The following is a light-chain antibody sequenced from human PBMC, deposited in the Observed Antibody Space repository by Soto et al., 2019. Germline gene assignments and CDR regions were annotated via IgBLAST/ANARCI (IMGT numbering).Light chain of an antibody. CDR2: DAS. Sequence: TQSPSTLSASVGDRVTIACRASQSVSVYLDWYQQKPGQAPRLLISDASNRATGISARFSGSGSGTDFTLTISSLELEYFAASSCQLCSNWLITFRQGTRQEN. J-gene: IGKJ5*01. CDR3: QLCSNWLIT. CDR1: QSVSVY. V-gene: IGKV3-11*01.